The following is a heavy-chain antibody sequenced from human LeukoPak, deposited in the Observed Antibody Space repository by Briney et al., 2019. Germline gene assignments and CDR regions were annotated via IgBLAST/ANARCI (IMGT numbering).Heavy chain of an antibody. D-gene: IGHD3-22*01. J-gene: IGHJ4*02. CDR3: ARGGDMYYYDTSGYPPDY. Sequence: GGSLRLSCAASGFTFSSYWMHWVRQAPGKGLVWVSRINSDGSSTSYADSVKGRFTISRDNAKNTLYLQMNSLTADDTAVYYCARGGDMYYYDTSGYPPDYWGQGTLVTVSS. V-gene: IGHV3-74*01. CDR1: GFTFSSYW. CDR2: INSDGSST.